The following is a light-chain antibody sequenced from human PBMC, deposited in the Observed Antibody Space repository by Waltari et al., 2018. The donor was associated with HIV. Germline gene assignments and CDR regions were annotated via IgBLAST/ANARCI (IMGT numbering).Light chain of an antibody. CDR3: SSYMV. J-gene: IGLJ3*02. CDR2: AVS. CDR1: SSDVGGYNY. Sequence: QSALTQPASVSGSAGPSTNIRCTGNSSDVGGYNYVSWSQPHPGKAPKLMIYAVSNRPSGFSNRFSGSKSGNTASLTISGLQAEDEADYYCSSYMVFGGATKLTFL. V-gene: IGLV2-14*01.